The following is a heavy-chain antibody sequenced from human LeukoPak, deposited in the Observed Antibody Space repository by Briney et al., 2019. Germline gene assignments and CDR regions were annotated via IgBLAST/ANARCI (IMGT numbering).Heavy chain of an antibody. Sequence: GASVKVSCKASGGTFSSYAISWVRQAPGQGLEWMGGIIPIFGTANYAQKFQGRVTITADESTSTAYMELSSLRSEDTAVYYCARGGLYGSGRGSYYYYYYYMDVWGKGTTVTISS. CDR3: ARGGLYGSGRGSYYYYYYYMDV. D-gene: IGHD3-10*01. CDR1: GGTFSSYA. V-gene: IGHV1-69*13. J-gene: IGHJ6*03. CDR2: IIPIFGTA.